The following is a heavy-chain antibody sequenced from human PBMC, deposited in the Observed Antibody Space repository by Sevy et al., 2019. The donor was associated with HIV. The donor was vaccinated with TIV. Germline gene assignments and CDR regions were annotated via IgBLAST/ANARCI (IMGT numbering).Heavy chain of an antibody. J-gene: IGHJ5*02. CDR1: GFTVSSYA. CDR3: AKDNGDYSFDP. D-gene: IGHD4-17*01. V-gene: IGHV3-23*01. Sequence: GGSLRLSCAASGFTVSSYAMSWVRQAPGKGLEWVSAISGSGGSTYYADSVKGRFTISRDNSKNTLYLQMNSLRAEDKDVYYCAKDNGDYSFDPWGQGTLVTVSS. CDR2: ISGSGGST.